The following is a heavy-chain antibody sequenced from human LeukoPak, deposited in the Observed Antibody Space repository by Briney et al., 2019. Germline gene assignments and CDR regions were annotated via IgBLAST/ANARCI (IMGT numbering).Heavy chain of an antibody. CDR3: GHGSGTNYYYYGMDV. J-gene: IGHJ6*04. CDR1: GGTFSSYA. CDR2: IIPIFGTA. Sequence: VASVKVSCKASGGTFSSYAISWVRQAPGQGLEWMGGIIPIFGTANYAQKFQGRVTITADKSTSAAYMEPSSLRSEDTAVYYCGHGSGTNYYYYGMDVWGKGTTVTVSS. V-gene: IGHV1-69*06. D-gene: IGHD3-10*01.